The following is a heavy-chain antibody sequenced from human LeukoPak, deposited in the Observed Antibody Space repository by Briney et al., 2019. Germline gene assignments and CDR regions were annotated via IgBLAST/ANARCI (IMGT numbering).Heavy chain of an antibody. CDR2: INAGNGNT. Sequence: ASVKVSCKASGYAFTSYAMHWVRQAPGQRLEWMGWINAGNGNTKYSQKFQGRFTITRDTPASTAYMELSSLRSEDTAVYYCARALSYGDSLDYWGQGTLVTVSS. J-gene: IGHJ4*02. D-gene: IGHD4-17*01. V-gene: IGHV1-3*01. CDR3: ARALSYGDSLDY. CDR1: GYAFTSYA.